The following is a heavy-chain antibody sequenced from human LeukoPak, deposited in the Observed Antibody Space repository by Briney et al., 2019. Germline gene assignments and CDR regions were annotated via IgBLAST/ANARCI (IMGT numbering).Heavy chain of an antibody. CDR1: GYTFTTYG. D-gene: IGHD6-13*01. Sequence: ASVKVSCKASGYTFTTYGISWVRQAPGQGLEWMGWMNPNSGNTGYAQKFQGRVTMTRNTSISTAYMELSSLRSEDTAVYYCARGGIAAAGTVDYWGQGTLVTVSS. J-gene: IGHJ4*02. CDR2: MNPNSGNT. CDR3: ARGGIAAAGTVDY. V-gene: IGHV1-8*02.